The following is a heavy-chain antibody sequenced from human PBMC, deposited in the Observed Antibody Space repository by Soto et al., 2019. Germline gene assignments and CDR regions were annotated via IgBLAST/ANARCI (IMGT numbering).Heavy chain of an antibody. D-gene: IGHD3-10*01. J-gene: IGHJ4*02. Sequence: GESLKISCQGPGYNFATFWIGWVRQTPGKGLEWMGVIYPDDSDTRYSPSFQGQVTLSADKSINTAYLQWSSLKASDTAMYFCARLRSAASYHNRAVDVWGEGTLVPVYS. CDR1: GYNFATFW. CDR2: IYPDDSDT. CDR3: ARLRSAASYHNRAVDV. V-gene: IGHV5-51*01.